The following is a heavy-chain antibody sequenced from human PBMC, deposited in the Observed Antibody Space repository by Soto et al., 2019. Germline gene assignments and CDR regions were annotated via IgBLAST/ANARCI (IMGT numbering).Heavy chain of an antibody. J-gene: IGHJ3*02. CDR2: ISAYNGNT. V-gene: IGHV1-18*01. Sequence: ASVKVSCKASGYTFTSYGISWVRQAPGQGLEWMGWISAYNGNTNYAQKLQGRVTMTTDTSTSTAYMELRSLRSDDTAVYYCARSVDQLLFYGGYAFDIWGQGTMVTVSS. D-gene: IGHD2-2*01. CDR1: GYTFTSYG. CDR3: ARSVDQLLFYGGYAFDI.